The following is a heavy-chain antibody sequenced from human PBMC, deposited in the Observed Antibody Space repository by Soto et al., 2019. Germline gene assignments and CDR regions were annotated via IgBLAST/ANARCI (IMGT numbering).Heavy chain of an antibody. CDR3: ARGIISHGNGDYDSDRFDP. V-gene: IGHV3-66*01. J-gene: IGHJ5*02. D-gene: IGHD4-17*01. CDR2: IYSGGST. CDR1: GFTVSSNY. Sequence: EVQLVESGGGLVQPGGSLRLSCAASGFTVSSNYMSWVRQAPGKGLEWVSVIYSGGSTYYADSVKGRFTISRDNSKNTLYLQMNSLRAEDTAGYYCARGIISHGNGDYDSDRFDPWGQGTLVTVSS.